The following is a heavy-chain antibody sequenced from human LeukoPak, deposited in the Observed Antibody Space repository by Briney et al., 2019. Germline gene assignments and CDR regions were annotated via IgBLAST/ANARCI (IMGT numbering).Heavy chain of an antibody. CDR2: IYYSGST. J-gene: IGHJ5*02. V-gene: IGHV4-59*08. Sequence: SETLSLTCTVSGGSISSYYWSWIRQPPGKGLEWIGYIYYSGSTNYNPSLKSRVTISVDTSKNQFSLKLSSVTAADTAVYYCARTPADYGDWFDPWGQGILVTVSS. D-gene: IGHD4-17*01. CDR1: GGSISSYY. CDR3: ARTPADYGDWFDP.